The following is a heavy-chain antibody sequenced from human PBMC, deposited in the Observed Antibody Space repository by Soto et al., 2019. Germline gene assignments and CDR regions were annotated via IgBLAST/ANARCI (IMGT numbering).Heavy chain of an antibody. J-gene: IGHJ5*02. CDR2: IYYSGST. D-gene: IGHD5-18*01. V-gene: IGHV4-61*01. Sequence: QVQLQESGPGLVKPSETLSLTCTVSGGSVSSGSYYWSWIRQPPGKGLEWIGYIYYSGSTNYNPSLKSRVTISVDTSKNQFSLKLSSVTAADTAVYYCARETSYGYDWFDPWGQGTLVTVS. CDR1: GGSVSSGSYY. CDR3: ARETSYGYDWFDP.